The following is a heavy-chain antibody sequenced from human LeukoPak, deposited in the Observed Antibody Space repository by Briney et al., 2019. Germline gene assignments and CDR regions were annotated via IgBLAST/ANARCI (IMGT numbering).Heavy chain of an antibody. V-gene: IGHV3-48*02. D-gene: IGHD5-18*01. CDR1: GFTFSSYS. J-gene: IGHJ4*02. CDR2: ISWGSNVI. CDR3: ARDPGYSYALDY. Sequence: GGSLRLSCTASGFTFSSYSMNWVRQAPGKGLEWLSYISWGSNVIYYADSVKGRFTTSRDDAKNSLFLQMNSLTDEDAAVYYCARDPGYSYALDYWGRGTLVTVSS.